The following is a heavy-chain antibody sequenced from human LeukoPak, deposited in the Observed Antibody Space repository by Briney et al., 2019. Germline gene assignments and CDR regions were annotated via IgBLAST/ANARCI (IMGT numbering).Heavy chain of an antibody. J-gene: IGHJ4*02. Sequence: GESLKISCKGSGYSFTSYWIGWVRQMPGKGLEWMGIIYPGDSDTRYSPSFQGQVTISADKSLSTAYLQWSSLKASDTAMYYCARSSSYCSSTSCPFDYWGQGTLVTVSS. V-gene: IGHV5-51*01. CDR1: GYSFTSYW. CDR3: ARSSSYCSSTSCPFDY. D-gene: IGHD2-2*01. CDR2: IYPGDSDT.